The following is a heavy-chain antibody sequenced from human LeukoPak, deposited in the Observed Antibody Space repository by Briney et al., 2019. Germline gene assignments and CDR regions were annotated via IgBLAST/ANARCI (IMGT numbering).Heavy chain of an antibody. Sequence: GGSLRLSCAASGFTFSSYAMSWVRQAPGKGLGWVSAISGSGGSTYYADSVKGRFTISRDNSKNTLYLQMNSLRAEDTAVYYCAKDGSSSPPRYYGMDVWGQGTTVTVSS. D-gene: IGHD6-13*01. V-gene: IGHV3-23*01. CDR2: ISGSGGST. J-gene: IGHJ6*02. CDR3: AKDGSSSPPRYYGMDV. CDR1: GFTFSSYA.